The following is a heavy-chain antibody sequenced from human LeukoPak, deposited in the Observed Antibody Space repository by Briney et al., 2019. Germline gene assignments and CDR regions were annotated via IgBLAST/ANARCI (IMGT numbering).Heavy chain of an antibody. CDR2: IYYRGST. J-gene: IGHJ5*02. Sequence: SQTLSLTCTVSGGSISSGGYYWSWIRQHPGKGLEWIGYIYYRGSTYYNPSLKSRVTISVDTSKNQFSLKLSPVTAADTAVYYCARPLSLGYCSGGSCYGRGAWFDRWGQGTLVTVSS. V-gene: IGHV4-31*03. CDR3: ARPLSLGYCSGGSCYGRGAWFDR. D-gene: IGHD2-15*01. CDR1: GGSISSGGYY.